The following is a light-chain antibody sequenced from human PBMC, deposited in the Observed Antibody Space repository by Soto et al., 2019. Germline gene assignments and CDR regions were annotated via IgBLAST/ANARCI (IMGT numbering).Light chain of an antibody. V-gene: IGKV1-9*01. CDR3: QQLNNYPRT. CDR2: AAS. Sequence: DIQLTQSPSFLSSSIRDRVTITCRASQDISNYLAWYQHKPSKAPKLLIYAASTLQNGVPSRFSGSGSGTEFTLTITSLQPEDFATYYCQQLNNYPRTFGQGTKLEI. CDR1: QDISNY. J-gene: IGKJ2*01.